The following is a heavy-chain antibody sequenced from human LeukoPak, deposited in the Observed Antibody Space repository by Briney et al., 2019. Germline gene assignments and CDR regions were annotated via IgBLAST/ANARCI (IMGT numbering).Heavy chain of an antibody. Sequence: GGSLRLSCAASGFTFSTYRMNWVRQGPGKGLEWVSSISRSGSYIYQADSVKGRFTISRDNAKNSLYLQMNSLRAEDTAVYYCARVVWGQLTYYFDYWGQGTLVTVSS. CDR3: ARVVWGQLTYYFDY. D-gene: IGHD3-16*01. CDR2: ISRSGSYI. J-gene: IGHJ4*02. V-gene: IGHV3-21*01. CDR1: GFTFSTYR.